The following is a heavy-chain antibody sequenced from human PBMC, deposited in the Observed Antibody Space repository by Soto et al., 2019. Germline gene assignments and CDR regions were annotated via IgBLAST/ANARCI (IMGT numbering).Heavy chain of an antibody. CDR2: ISGSGGST. CDR1: GFMFSTYA. D-gene: IGHD6-13*01. Sequence: GGSLRLSCAASGFMFSTYAMSWVRQAPGKGLEWVSTISGSGGSTYYIDSVKGRFTISRDNSKNTLYLQVSTLRAEDTAVYYCAKTGQQLVAVRHDSWGQGTLVTVSS. V-gene: IGHV3-23*01. CDR3: AKTGQQLVAVRHDS. J-gene: IGHJ4*02.